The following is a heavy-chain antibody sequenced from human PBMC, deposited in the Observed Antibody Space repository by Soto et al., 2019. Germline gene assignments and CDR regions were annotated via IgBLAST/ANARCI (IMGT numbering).Heavy chain of an antibody. Sequence: SETLSLTCTVSGTSISSYYWSWIRQPPGKGLEWIANIHYSGTTNYNPSLASRVTLSVDTSKNQFSLKMTSVTAPDRAMYFCARYNSYAIDYWGRGTLVTVS. D-gene: IGHD2-8*01. CDR2: IHYSGTT. CDR1: GTSISSYY. J-gene: IGHJ4*02. CDR3: ARYNSYAIDY. V-gene: IGHV4-59*01.